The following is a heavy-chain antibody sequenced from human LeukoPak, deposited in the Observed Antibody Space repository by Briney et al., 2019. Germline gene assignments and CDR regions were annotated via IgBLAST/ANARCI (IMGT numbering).Heavy chain of an antibody. Sequence: GESLKISCKGSGYSFTSYWIGWVRQMPGKGLEWMGIIYAGDSDTRYSPSFQGQVTISVDKSISTAYLQWSSLKASDTAMYYCASPLAVVPASQNAFDIWGQGTMVTVSS. CDR2: IYAGDSDT. D-gene: IGHD2-2*01. J-gene: IGHJ3*02. CDR3: ASPLAVVPASQNAFDI. V-gene: IGHV5-51*01. CDR1: GYSFTSYW.